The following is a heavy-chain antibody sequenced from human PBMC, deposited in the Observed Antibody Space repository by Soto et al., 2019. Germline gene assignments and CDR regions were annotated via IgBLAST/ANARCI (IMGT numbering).Heavy chain of an antibody. CDR3: ARGKGDYNWDNRPPFDY. J-gene: IGHJ4*02. CDR1: GFTFSSYA. D-gene: IGHD1-20*01. CDR2: ISYDGSNK. Sequence: PGGSLRLSCAASGFTFSSYAVHWVRQAPGKGLEWVAVISYDGSNKYYADSVKGRFTISRDNSKNTLYLDMSSLSADDTAVYYCARGKGDYNWDNRPPFDYWGQGTLVTVSS. V-gene: IGHV3-30-3*01.